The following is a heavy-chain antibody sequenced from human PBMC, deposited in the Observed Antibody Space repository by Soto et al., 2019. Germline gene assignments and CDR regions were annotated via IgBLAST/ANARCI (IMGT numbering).Heavy chain of an antibody. J-gene: IGHJ4*02. D-gene: IGHD6-13*01. CDR1: GGSFSGYY. V-gene: IGHV4-34*01. CDR3: SRGGAGGLIATAVPRGY. Sequence: QVQQQQWGAGLLKPSETLALTCAVYGGSFSGYYWNWIRQPPGKGLEWLGEINHSGSTNCNPSLKSRVTISVDKSKNQFSLKLSSVTAADTAVYYCSRGGAGGLIATAVPRGYWGQGTLVTVSS. CDR2: INHSGST.